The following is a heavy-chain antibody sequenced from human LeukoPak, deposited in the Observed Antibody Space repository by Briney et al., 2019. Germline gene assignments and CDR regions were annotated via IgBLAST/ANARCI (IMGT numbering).Heavy chain of an antibody. CDR3: AGHDYYGSGSYR. J-gene: IGHJ5*02. Sequence: SETLSLTCTVSGVSISSYYWSWIRQPPGKGLEWIGYMYYSGSTKYNPSLKSRVTISGDTSKNQFSLKLISVTAADAAVYYCAGHDYYGSGSYRWGQGTLVTVSS. V-gene: IGHV4-59*08. D-gene: IGHD3-10*01. CDR2: MYYSGST. CDR1: GVSISSYY.